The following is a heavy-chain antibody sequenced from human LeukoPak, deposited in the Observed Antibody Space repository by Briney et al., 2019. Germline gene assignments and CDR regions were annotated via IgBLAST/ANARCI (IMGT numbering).Heavy chain of an antibody. CDR2: IIPIFGTA. D-gene: IGHD6-19*01. J-gene: IGHJ4*02. Sequence: SVKVSCKASGGTFSSYAISWVRQAPGQGLEWMGGIIPIFGTANYAQKFQGRVTITADESTSTAYMELSSLRSEDTAVHYCARDPMDSSGQTNDYWGQGTLVTVSS. CDR1: GGTFSSYA. V-gene: IGHV1-69*01. CDR3: ARDPMDSSGQTNDY.